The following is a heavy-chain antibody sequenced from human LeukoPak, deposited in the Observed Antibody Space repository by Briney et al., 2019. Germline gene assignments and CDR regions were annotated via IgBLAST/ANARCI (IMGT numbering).Heavy chain of an antibody. J-gene: IGHJ4*02. Sequence: GGSLRLSCAASGFTFSSYSMNWVRQAPGKGLEWVSSISSSSSYIYYADSVKGRFTISRDNAKNLLYLQMNSLRAEDTAVYYCARGQRTYYFDYWGQGTLVTVSS. CDR1: GFTFSSYS. CDR2: ISSSSSYI. V-gene: IGHV3-21*01. CDR3: ARGQRTYYFDY. D-gene: IGHD3-16*01.